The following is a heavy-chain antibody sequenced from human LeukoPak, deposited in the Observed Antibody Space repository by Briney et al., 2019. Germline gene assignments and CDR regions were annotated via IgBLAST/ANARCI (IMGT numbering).Heavy chain of an antibody. CDR1: GYTFTSYG. CDR2: ISAYNGNT. V-gene: IGHV1-18*01. D-gene: IGHD5-24*01. Sequence: ASVKVSCKASGYTFTSYGISWVRQAPGQGREWMGWISAYNGNTNYAQKLQGRVTMTTDTSTSTAYMELRSLRSDDTAVYYCARVSMGHDAFDIWGQGTMVTVSS. J-gene: IGHJ3*02. CDR3: ARVSMGHDAFDI.